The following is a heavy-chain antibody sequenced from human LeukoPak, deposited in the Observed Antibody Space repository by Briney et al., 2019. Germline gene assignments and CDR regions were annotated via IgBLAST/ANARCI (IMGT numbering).Heavy chain of an antibody. Sequence: GGSLRLSCAASGFTFSSYGMHWVRQAPGKGLEWVAVIWYDGSNKYYADSVKGRFTISRDNSKNTLYLQMNSLRAEDTAVYYCARAFPKTVSTGPMYFQHWGQGTLVTVSS. D-gene: IGHD5/OR15-5a*01. CDR1: GFTFSSYG. V-gene: IGHV3-33*01. CDR3: ARAFPKTVSTGPMYFQH. J-gene: IGHJ1*01. CDR2: IWYDGSNK.